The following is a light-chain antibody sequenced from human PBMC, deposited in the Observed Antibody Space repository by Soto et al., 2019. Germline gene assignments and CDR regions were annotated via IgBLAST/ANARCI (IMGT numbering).Light chain of an antibody. CDR2: GAS. J-gene: IGKJ1*01. Sequence: DIQMTQSPSSLSASVGDRVTITCRASQSIITYLNWYQQKPGKAPKLLIHGASSLQSGVPSRFSGSGYGTDFSLTISSLQSEDFAVYYCQQYDNWPPWTFGQGTKVDIK. CDR1: QSIITY. V-gene: IGKV1-39*01. CDR3: QQYDNWPPWT.